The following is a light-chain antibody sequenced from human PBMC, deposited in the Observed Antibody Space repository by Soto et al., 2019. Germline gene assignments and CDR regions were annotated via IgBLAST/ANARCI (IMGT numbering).Light chain of an antibody. CDR2: DDN. J-gene: IGLJ1*01. V-gene: IGLV1-51*01. CDR1: SSNIGGNS. CDR3: GSWDSSLSAYV. Sequence: QSVMTQPPSVSAAPGQKVTISCSGSSSNIGGNSVSWYQQLPGTAPKLLIYDDNKRPSGIPDRCSGSKSGTSATLGITGFQTGDEDDYYCGSWDSSLSAYVFGTGTKLTVL.